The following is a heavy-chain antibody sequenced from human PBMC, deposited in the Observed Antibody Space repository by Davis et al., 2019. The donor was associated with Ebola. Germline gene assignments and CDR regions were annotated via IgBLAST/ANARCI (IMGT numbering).Heavy chain of an antibody. CDR1: GFTFSRFW. V-gene: IGHV3-7*01. J-gene: IGHJ4*02. CDR3: ARDLPYYDILTGYFDY. Sequence: GESLNTSCAAPGFTFSRFWMSWVRQPPGKGLEWVANIKQDGSEKYYVDSVKGRFTISRDNSKNTLYLQMNSLRAEDTAVYYCARDLPYYDILTGYFDYWGQGTLVTVSS. D-gene: IGHD3-9*01. CDR2: IKQDGSEK.